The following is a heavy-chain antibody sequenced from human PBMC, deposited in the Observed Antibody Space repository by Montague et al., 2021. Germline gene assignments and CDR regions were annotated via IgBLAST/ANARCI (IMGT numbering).Heavy chain of an antibody. CDR3: ARGGLATGDFDY. V-gene: IGHV4-31*03. J-gene: IGHJ4*02. CDR2: MYYSGST. D-gene: IGHD6-13*01. Sequence: TLSLTCTVSGDSLSSVGYSWIWIRQHPGKGLEWIGYMYYSGSTNYNPSLKSRVTISGDTSKNHFSLRLTSVTAADTAVYYCARGGLATGDFDYWGQGTLVTVSS. CDR1: GDSLSSVGYS.